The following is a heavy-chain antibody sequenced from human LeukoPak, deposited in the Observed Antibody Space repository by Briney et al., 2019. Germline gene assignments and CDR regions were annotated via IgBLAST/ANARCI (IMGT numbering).Heavy chain of an antibody. V-gene: IGHV4-34*01. J-gene: IGHJ5*02. D-gene: IGHD6-13*01. Sequence: SETLSLTCAVYGGSFSGYYWSWIRQPPGKGLEWIGEINHSGGTNYNPSLKSRVTISVDTSKNQFSLKLSSVTAADTAVYYCARGRGYSSSWYARWFDPWGQGTLVTVSS. CDR2: INHSGGT. CDR3: ARGRGYSSSWYARWFDP. CDR1: GGSFSGYY.